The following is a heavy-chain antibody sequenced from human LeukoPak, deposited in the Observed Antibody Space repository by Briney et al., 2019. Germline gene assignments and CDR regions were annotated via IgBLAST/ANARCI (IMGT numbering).Heavy chain of an antibody. CDR2: IIPIFGTA. CDR1: GGTFSSYA. D-gene: IGHD6-25*01. Sequence: SVKVSCKASGGTFSSYAISWVRQAPGQGLEWMGGIIPIFGTANNAQKFLGRVTITADESTSTAYMELSSLRSEDTAVYYCVRSHAARLSEAFDYWGQGTLVTVSS. J-gene: IGHJ4*02. CDR3: VRSHAARLSEAFDY. V-gene: IGHV1-69*13.